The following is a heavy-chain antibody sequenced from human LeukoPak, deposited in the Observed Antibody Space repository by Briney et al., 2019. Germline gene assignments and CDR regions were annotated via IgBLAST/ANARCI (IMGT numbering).Heavy chain of an antibody. CDR1: GFSFSGYG. J-gene: IGHJ4*02. CDR3: AALHTGTFVDY. V-gene: IGHV3-30*02. CDR2: IRYDGITK. D-gene: IGHD4-17*01. Sequence: GGSLRLSCTASGFSFSGYGMHWVRQVPGKGLEWVAFIRYDGITKFYIDSVKGRFAISRDNSKNTLSLQMNSLRTEDTAVYYCAALHTGTFVDYWGQGTLVTVSS.